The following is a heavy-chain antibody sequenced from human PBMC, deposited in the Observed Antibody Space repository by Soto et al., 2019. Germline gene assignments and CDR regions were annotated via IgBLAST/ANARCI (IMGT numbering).Heavy chain of an antibody. D-gene: IGHD5-18*01. Sequence: GGSLRLSCAASGFTVSSKYMTWVRQAPGKGLEWVSVIYSGGDTYYADSVKGRFTISRDNSKNTVYLQINSLRAEDTAIYYCAKDLDTTVFNFDYWGQGTLVTVSS. CDR2: IYSGGDT. CDR1: GFTVSSKY. CDR3: AKDLDTTVFNFDY. J-gene: IGHJ4*02. V-gene: IGHV3-53*01.